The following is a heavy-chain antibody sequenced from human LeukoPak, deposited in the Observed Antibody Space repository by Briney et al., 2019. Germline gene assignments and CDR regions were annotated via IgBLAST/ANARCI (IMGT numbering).Heavy chain of an antibody. J-gene: IGHJ4*02. CDR2: ISWNSGSI. V-gene: IGHV3-9*01. CDR1: GFTFDDYA. Sequence: GGSLRLSCAASGFTFDDYAMHWVRQAPGKGLEWVSGISWNSGSIGYADSVKGRFTISRDNAKTEDTALYYCAKDKRTEARPGGLDYWGQGTLVTVSS. D-gene: IGHD6-6*01. CDR3: GLDY.